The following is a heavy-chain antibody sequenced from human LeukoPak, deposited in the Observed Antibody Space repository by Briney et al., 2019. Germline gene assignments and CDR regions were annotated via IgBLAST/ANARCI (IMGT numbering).Heavy chain of an antibody. J-gene: IGHJ4*02. CDR1: GFTFNYYG. CDR2: INSDGSST. D-gene: IGHD4-11*01. CDR3: ARDLNPDYSNYNLDY. Sequence: GGSLRLSCAASGFTFNYYGMHWVRQAPGKGLVWVSRINSDGSSTSYADSVKGRFTISRDNAKNTLYLQMNSLRAEDTAVYYCARDLNPDYSNYNLDYWGQGTLVTVSS. V-gene: IGHV3-74*01.